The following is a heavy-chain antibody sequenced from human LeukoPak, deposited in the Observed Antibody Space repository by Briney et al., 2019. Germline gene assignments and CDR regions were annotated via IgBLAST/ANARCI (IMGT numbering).Heavy chain of an antibody. CDR2: IIPIFGTA. D-gene: IGHD3-22*01. Sequence: SVNVSCKASGGTFSSYAISWVRQAPGQGLEWTGGIIPIFGTASYAQKFQGRVTITADESTSSAYMELSSLRSEDTAVYYCARGRYDSSGGSDGTYYYYGMDVWGQGTTVTVSS. J-gene: IGHJ6*02. CDR3: ARGRYDSSGGSDGTYYYYGMDV. V-gene: IGHV1-69*13. CDR1: GGTFSSYA.